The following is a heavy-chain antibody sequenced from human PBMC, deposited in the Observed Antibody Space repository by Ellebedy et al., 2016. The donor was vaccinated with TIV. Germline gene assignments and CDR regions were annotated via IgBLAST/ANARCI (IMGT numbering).Heavy chain of an antibody. Sequence: GESLKISCAASGFNFRTYVIHWVRQAPGKGLERVAVMANDGSKIFYVDSVKGRFILSNDTSKSILYLQMNSLRTEDTAVYYCARNDAMDVWGQGTTVTVSS. CDR1: GFNFRTYV. D-gene: IGHD1-1*01. CDR3: ARNDAMDV. J-gene: IGHJ6*02. V-gene: IGHV3-30*01. CDR2: MANDGSKI.